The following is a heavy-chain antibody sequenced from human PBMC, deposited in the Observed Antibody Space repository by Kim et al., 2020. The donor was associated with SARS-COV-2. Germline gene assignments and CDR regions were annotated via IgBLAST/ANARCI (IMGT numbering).Heavy chain of an antibody. CDR3: AKSDYYDRNWFDP. CDR2: ISYDGSNK. CDR1: GFTFSSYG. Sequence: GGSLRLSCAASGFTFSSYGMHWVRQAPGKGLEWVAVISYDGSNKYYADSVKGRFTISRDNSKNTLYLQMNSLRAEDTAVYYCAKSDYYDRNWFDPWGQGTLVTVSS. V-gene: IGHV3-30*18. D-gene: IGHD3-22*01. J-gene: IGHJ5*02.